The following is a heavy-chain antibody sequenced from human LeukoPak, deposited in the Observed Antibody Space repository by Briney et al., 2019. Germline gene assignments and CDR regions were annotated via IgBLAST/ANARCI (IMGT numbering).Heavy chain of an antibody. D-gene: IGHD6-13*01. CDR1: GYSISSGYY. Sequence: SETLSLTCTVSGYSISSGYYWGWIRQPPGKGLEWIGSIYHSGSTHYNPSLKSRVTISVDTSRNQFSLKLSSVTAADTAVYYCASSYSSSWYQEGGMDVWGQGTTVTVSS. CDR2: IYHSGST. CDR3: ASSYSSSWYQEGGMDV. J-gene: IGHJ6*02. V-gene: IGHV4-38-2*02.